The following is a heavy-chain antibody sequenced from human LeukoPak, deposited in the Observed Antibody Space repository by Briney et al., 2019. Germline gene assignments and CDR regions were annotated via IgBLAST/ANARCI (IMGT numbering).Heavy chain of an antibody. D-gene: IGHD1-26*01. CDR3: TRYSGSYYEGRPDY. Sequence: GGSLRLSCTASGFTFGDYAMSWFRQAPGKGLEWVGFIRSKAYGGTTEYAASVKGRLTISRDDSKSIAYLQMNSLKTEDTAVYYCTRYSGSYYEGRPDYWGQGTLVTVSS. CDR2: IRSKAYGGTT. V-gene: IGHV3-49*03. J-gene: IGHJ4*02. CDR1: GFTFGDYA.